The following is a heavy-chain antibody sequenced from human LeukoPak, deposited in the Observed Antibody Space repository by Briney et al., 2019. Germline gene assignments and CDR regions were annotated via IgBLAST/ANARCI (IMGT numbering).Heavy chain of an antibody. Sequence: SETLSLTCTVSGGSLSGHYWSWIRQPPGKGLEWIGSIYHSGSSTYSPSLKSRVTISMDTSKNQFSLRLNSVTAGDTAVYYCARDGERGSGTYYVFDFWGQGTLVTVSS. D-gene: IGHD1-26*01. CDR3: ARDGERGSGTYYVFDF. V-gene: IGHV4-59*11. J-gene: IGHJ4*02. CDR2: IYHSGSS. CDR1: GGSLSGHY.